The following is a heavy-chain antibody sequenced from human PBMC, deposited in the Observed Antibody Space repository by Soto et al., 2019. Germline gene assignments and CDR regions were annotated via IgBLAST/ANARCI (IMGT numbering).Heavy chain of an antibody. CDR1: GFTFSSYA. CDR3: AKDETPYSSGWYAGRVIGY. CDR2: MSGSGGST. J-gene: IGHJ4*02. V-gene: IGHV3-23*01. D-gene: IGHD6-19*01. Sequence: EVQLLESGGGLVQPGGSLRLSCAASGFTFSSYAMRWVRQAPGKGLEWVSAMSGSGGSTYYADSVKGRFTISRDNSKNTLYLQMNSLRAEDTAVYYCAKDETPYSSGWYAGRVIGYWGQGALVTVSS.